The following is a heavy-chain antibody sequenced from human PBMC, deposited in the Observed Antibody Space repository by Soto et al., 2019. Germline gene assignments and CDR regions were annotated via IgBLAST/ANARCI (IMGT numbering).Heavy chain of an antibody. Sequence: QVQLQQWGAGLLKPSETLSLTCAVYGGSFSGYYWSWIRQPPGKGLEWIGEINHSGSTNYNPSLKSRVTISVDTSKNQCALKLSSVTAADTAVYYCARESGITMVRGVINPLDYWGQGTLVTVSS. J-gene: IGHJ4*02. D-gene: IGHD3-10*01. CDR2: INHSGST. CDR3: ARESGITMVRGVINPLDY. CDR1: GGSFSGYY. V-gene: IGHV4-34*01.